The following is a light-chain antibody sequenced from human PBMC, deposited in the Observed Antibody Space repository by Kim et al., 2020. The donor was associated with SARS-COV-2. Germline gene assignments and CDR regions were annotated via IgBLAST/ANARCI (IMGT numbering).Light chain of an antibody. CDR3: HQYYGSPYT. Sequence: RATINCKSSQNLLYSSDNKNYIAWYQHKPGQPPKLLIYWASTRESGVPDRFSGGGSGTDFTLTISSLQAEDVAVYYCHQYYGSPYTFGQGTKLEI. CDR2: WAS. CDR1: QNLLYSSDNKNY. J-gene: IGKJ2*01. V-gene: IGKV4-1*01.